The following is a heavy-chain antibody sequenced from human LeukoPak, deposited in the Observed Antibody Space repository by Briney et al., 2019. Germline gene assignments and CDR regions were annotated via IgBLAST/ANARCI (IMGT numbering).Heavy chain of an antibody. CDR2: IWSDGSNK. V-gene: IGHV3-33*03. J-gene: IGHJ4*02. D-gene: IGHD4-17*01. Sequence: GGSLRLSCAASGFIFSSYAMHWVRQAPGTGLEWVAVIWSDGSNKYYADSVKGRFTISRDNSKNTLYLQMNSLRAEDTAVYYCGYGDYDYWGQGTLVTVSS. CDR3: GYGDYDY. CDR1: GFIFSSYA.